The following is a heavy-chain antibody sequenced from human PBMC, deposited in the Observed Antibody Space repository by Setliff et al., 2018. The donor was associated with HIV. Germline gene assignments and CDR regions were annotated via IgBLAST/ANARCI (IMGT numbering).Heavy chain of an antibody. Sequence: GGSLRLSCAASGFTLRTYWMSWVRQAPGKGLEWVANIKQDGSEKYYVDSVKGRFTISRDNAKNSLYLQMNSLRAEDTAVYYCARDEKWELLSGSDAFDIWGQGTMVTVSS. D-gene: IGHD1-26*01. CDR1: GFTLRTYW. V-gene: IGHV3-7*01. CDR3: ARDEKWELLSGSDAFDI. J-gene: IGHJ3*02. CDR2: IKQDGSEK.